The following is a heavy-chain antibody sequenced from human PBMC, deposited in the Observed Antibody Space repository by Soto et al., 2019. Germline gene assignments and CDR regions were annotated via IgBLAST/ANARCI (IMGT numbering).Heavy chain of an antibody. Sequence: EVQLVESGGGLVKPGGSLRLSCAASGFTFSSYSMNWVRQAPGKGLEWVSSISSSSSYIYYADSVKGRFTISRDNAKNSLYLQMNSLRAEDTAVYYCARDGLPDMVRVHNWFDPWGQGTLVTVSS. CDR3: ARDGLPDMVRVHNWFDP. J-gene: IGHJ5*02. D-gene: IGHD3-10*01. CDR2: ISSSSSYI. V-gene: IGHV3-21*01. CDR1: GFTFSSYS.